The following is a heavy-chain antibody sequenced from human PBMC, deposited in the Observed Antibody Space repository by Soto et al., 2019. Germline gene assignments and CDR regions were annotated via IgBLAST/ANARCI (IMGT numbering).Heavy chain of an antibody. CDR3: ARARIVAVSGRTGGYYYYAMDL. CDR1: GGTVTSYS. Sequence: QVQLEQSGAEMKRPGSSVKVSCRASGGTVTSYSINWVRRAPGQGPEWMGAVIPRFGTTTYAQRFEGRVTVTADASTSTVFMEMSGLRSEDTAVYFCARARIVAVSGRTGGYYYYAMDLWGQGTAVIVSS. CDR2: VIPRFGTT. V-gene: IGHV1-69*01. D-gene: IGHD2-2*01. J-gene: IGHJ6*02.